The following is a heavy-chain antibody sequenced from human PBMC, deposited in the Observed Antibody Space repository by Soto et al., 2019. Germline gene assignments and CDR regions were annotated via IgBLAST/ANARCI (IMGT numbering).Heavy chain of an antibody. J-gene: IGHJ4*02. CDR3: ARYRNAAGSDY. V-gene: IGHV3-11*01. Sequence: QVQLVESGGGLVKPGGSLRLSCAASGFTFSDFYMSWIRPAPGKGLEWISYISSGSTNIFYADSVKGRFTVSRDNAKNSVYLQMDSLRAEDTAVYYCARYRNAAGSDYWGQGTLVAVSS. CDR1: GFTFSDFY. CDR2: ISSGSTNI. D-gene: IGHD1-1*01.